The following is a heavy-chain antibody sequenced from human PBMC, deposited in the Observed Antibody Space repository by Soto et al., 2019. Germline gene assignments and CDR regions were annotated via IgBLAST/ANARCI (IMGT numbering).Heavy chain of an antibody. CDR1: GFTFTRYS. CDR3: ARVGYDFWSGITPYFYYGMDV. J-gene: IGHJ6*02. Sequence: GGSLRLSCAASGFTFTRYSMNWVRQAPGKGLEWVSSISSTTNYIYYGDSMKGRFTISRDNAKNSLYLQMNSLRAEDTAVYYCARVGYDFWSGITPYFYYGMDVWGQGTTVTFFS. V-gene: IGHV3-21*06. CDR2: ISSTTNYI. D-gene: IGHD3-3*01.